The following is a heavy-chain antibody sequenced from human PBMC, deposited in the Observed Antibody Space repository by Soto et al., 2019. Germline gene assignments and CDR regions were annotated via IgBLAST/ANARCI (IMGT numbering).Heavy chain of an antibody. J-gene: IGHJ4*02. CDR3: ASQFRYSGYEYGYDY. D-gene: IGHD5-12*01. V-gene: IGHV5-51*01. CDR1: GYSFTSYW. CDR2: FHPGDSDT. Sequence: PGESLKISCKASGYSFTSYWIAWVRRMPGKGLEYMGLFHPGDSDTRYSPSFQGQVTFSADKSITTAYLQWSSLKASDTAMYYCASQFRYSGYEYGYDYWGQGTLGAVSS.